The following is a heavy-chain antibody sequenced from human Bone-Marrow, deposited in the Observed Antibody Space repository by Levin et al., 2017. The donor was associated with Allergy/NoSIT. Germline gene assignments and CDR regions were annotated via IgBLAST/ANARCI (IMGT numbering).Heavy chain of an antibody. J-gene: IGHJ4*02. CDR2: IIGPGRDT. Sequence: SGGSLRLSCVASGFTFNTFAMNWVRQAPGKRLEWVSSIIGPGRDTYHADSVQGRFTVSRDNSRNTLYLHMNNLRAEDTALYYCAKAPAERCLGDRCYPFDSWGQGTLVTVSS. CDR1: GFTFNTFA. V-gene: IGHV3-23*01. D-gene: IGHD2-15*01. CDR3: AKAPAERCLGDRCYPFDS.